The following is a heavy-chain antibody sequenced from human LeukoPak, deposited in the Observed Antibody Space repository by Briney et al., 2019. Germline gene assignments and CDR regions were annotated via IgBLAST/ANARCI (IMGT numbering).Heavy chain of an antibody. CDR1: GGSFSGYY. CDR2: INHSGST. J-gene: IGHJ4*02. Sequence: PPETLSLTCAVYGGSFSGYYWSWIRQPPGKGLEWIGEINHSGSTNYNPSLKSRVTISVDTSKNQFSLKLSSVTAADTAVYYCARDHYDFWSGYYAYYFDYWGQGTLVTVSS. CDR3: ARDHYDFWSGYYAYYFDY. D-gene: IGHD3-3*01. V-gene: IGHV4-34*01.